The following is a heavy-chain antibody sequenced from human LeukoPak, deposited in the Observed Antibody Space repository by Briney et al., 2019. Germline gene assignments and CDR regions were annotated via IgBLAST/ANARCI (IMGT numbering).Heavy chain of an antibody. V-gene: IGHV1-69*01. D-gene: IGHD3-3*01. CDR3: ARDLLPMTKAGVVND. Sequence: GSSVKVSCKASGGSLSSYGISWVRQAPGQGLEWMGGVLPIFGITNYAQRFQGRVTITADESRSTAHMELSSLTSDDTAVYCCARDLLPMTKAGVVNDWGQGSLVIVSA. CDR1: GGSLSSYG. CDR2: VLPIFGIT. J-gene: IGHJ4*02.